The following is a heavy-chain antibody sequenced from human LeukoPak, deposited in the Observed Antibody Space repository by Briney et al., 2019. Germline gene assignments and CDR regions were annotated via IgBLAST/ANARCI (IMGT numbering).Heavy chain of an antibody. J-gene: IGHJ4*02. V-gene: IGHV3-48*04. Sequence: PGGSLRLSCAASGFTFSSYSMNWVRQAPGKGLEWVSYISSSSSTKYYADSVKGRFTISRDNAKNSLYMQMNSLRAEDTAVYYCAREWQWLAFDYWGQGTLVTVSS. D-gene: IGHD6-19*01. CDR1: GFTFSSYS. CDR2: ISSSSSTK. CDR3: AREWQWLAFDY.